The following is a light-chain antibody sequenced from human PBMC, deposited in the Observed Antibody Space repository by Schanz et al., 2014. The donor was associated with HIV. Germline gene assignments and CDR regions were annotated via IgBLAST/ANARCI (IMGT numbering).Light chain of an antibody. Sequence: QSALTQPASVSGSPGQSITISCTGTSNDVGGYNFVSWYQQHPGKAPKLIIYDVSNRPSGVSNRFSGSKSGITASLTISGLQADDEADYYCSSYTSSSSVVFGGGTKLTVL. J-gene: IGLJ2*01. V-gene: IGLV2-14*03. CDR2: DVS. CDR3: SSYTSSSSVV. CDR1: SNDVGGYNF.